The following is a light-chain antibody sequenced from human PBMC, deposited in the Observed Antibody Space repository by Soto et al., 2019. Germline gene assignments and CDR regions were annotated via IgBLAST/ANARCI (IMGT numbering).Light chain of an antibody. J-gene: IGLJ2*01. Sequence: FMLTQPHSVSESPGKTVTISCTRSSGTIVSNYVQWYQQRPGSAPTTVIYEDDQRPSGVPDRFSGSIDSSSNSASLTISGLNTEDEAVYYCQSYDTGVVFGGGTKLTVL. CDR2: EDD. CDR1: SGTIVSNY. V-gene: IGLV6-57*04. CDR3: QSYDTGVV.